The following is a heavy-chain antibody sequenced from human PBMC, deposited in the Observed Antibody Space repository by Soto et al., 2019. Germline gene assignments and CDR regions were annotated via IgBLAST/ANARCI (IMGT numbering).Heavy chain of an antibody. Sequence: GESLKISCKASGYIFIDYWIGWVRQMPGKGLEWMGIVYPRDPDTRYSPSFQGQVTISADRSTSTAFLQWRSLKASDTALYYCARPPLPGYSIHFNSWGQGTLVTVSS. J-gene: IGHJ4*02. CDR3: ARPPLPGYSIHFNS. D-gene: IGHD2-15*01. CDR2: VYPRDPDT. CDR1: GYIFIDYW. V-gene: IGHV5-51*01.